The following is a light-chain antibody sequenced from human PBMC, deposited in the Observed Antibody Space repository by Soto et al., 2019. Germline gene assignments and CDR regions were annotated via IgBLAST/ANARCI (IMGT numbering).Light chain of an antibody. CDR1: QSVSNY. Sequence: EIVLTQSPGTLSLSPGERATLSCRASQSVSNYLVWYQQKPGHAPRLLISGASSRATGIPDRFSGNGSGTEFTLTIRRLEPEDFAVYYCQQYGGSPQTFGQGTKVEIK. CDR3: QQYGGSPQT. J-gene: IGKJ1*01. CDR2: GAS. V-gene: IGKV3-20*01.